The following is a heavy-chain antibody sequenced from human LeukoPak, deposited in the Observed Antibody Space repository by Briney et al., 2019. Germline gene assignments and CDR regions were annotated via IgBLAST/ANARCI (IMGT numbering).Heavy chain of an antibody. J-gene: IGHJ4*02. CDR2: INHSGST. V-gene: IGHV4-34*01. Sequence: SETLSLTCAVYGGSFSVYYWSWIRQPPGKGLEWIGEINHSGSTNYNPSLKSRVAISVDTSKNRFSLKLSSVTAADTAVYYCARTQRPDYSNFSDYWGQGTLVTVSS. CDR3: ARTQRPDYSNFSDY. CDR1: GGSFSVYY. D-gene: IGHD4-11*01.